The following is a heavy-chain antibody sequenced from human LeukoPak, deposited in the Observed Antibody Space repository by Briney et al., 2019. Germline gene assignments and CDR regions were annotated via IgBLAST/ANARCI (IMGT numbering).Heavy chain of an antibody. D-gene: IGHD5-24*01. V-gene: IGHV1-69*08. CDR3: ARDPDGNAYFDY. Sequence: GASVKVSCKASGYTFTGYYMHWVRQAPGQGLEWMGRITPIVGTVEYAQRFQGRVTITADRATSIAYMELTSLRSEDTAVYYCARDPDGNAYFDYWGQGTLVTVSS. J-gene: IGHJ4*02. CDR1: GYTFTGYY. CDR2: ITPIVGTV.